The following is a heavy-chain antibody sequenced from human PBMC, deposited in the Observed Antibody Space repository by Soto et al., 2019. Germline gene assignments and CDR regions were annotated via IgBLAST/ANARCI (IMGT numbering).Heavy chain of an antibody. D-gene: IGHD3-10*01. Sequence: QVQLVQSGAEVKKPGSSVKVSCKASGGTFSSYTISWVRQAPGQGLEWMGRIIPILGIANYAQKFQGRVTITADKSTSTAYMELSSLRSEDTAVYYCARAAPLSVRGVITHAFDIWGQGTMVTVSS. J-gene: IGHJ3*02. CDR2: IIPILGIA. CDR1: GGTFSSYT. CDR3: ARAAPLSVRGVITHAFDI. V-gene: IGHV1-69*02.